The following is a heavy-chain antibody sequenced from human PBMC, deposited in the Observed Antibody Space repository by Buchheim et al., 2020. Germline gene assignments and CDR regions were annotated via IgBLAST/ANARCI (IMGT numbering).Heavy chain of an antibody. Sequence: QVQLVESGGGVVQPGRSLRLSCAASGISFSRYSMHWVRQAPGKGLEWVAVISDDATRTNYADSVRGRFTISRDNSRNQLYLQMGSLRLDDTAVFYCASDLSGGGLDYWGQGTL. J-gene: IGHJ4*02. CDR2: ISDDATRT. V-gene: IGHV3-30*04. CDR3: ASDLSGGGLDY. D-gene: IGHD2-15*01. CDR1: GISFSRYS.